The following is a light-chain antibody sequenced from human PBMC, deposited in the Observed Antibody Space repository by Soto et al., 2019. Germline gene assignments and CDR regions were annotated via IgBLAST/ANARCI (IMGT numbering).Light chain of an antibody. Sequence: QSALTQPASVSGSPGQSITISCTGTSSDVGGYNYVSWYQQHPGKAPKLMIYEVSNRPSGVSNRFSGSKSGNTASLTISGLQGGEGVDYSRSTYTTSSAVFGGGPKLTVL. V-gene: IGLV2-14*01. CDR2: EVS. J-gene: IGLJ2*01. CDR3: STYTTSSAV. CDR1: SSDVGGYNY.